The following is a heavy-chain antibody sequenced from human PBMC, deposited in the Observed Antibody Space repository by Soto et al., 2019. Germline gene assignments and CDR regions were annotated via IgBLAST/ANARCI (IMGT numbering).Heavy chain of an antibody. CDR1: GLSLSKGRLG. J-gene: IGHJ5*02. D-gene: IGHD2-2*01. V-gene: IGHV2-26*01. CDR3: AVIKECSRTDCYLASFDP. Sequence: QVTLKESGPVLVKPTETLTLTCTVSGLSLSKGRLGVSWIRQPPGKALEWLAHIFSNDDKSNSTSLKSRLTISKNTSRSQVVITMTIMDPVDSATYSCAVIKECSRTDCYLASFDPWGQGTLVTVSS. CDR2: IFSNDDK.